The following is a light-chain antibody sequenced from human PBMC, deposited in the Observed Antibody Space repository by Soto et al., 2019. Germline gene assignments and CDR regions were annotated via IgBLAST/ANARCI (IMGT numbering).Light chain of an antibody. J-gene: IGKJ1*01. CDR3: QQVKNYPWT. V-gene: IGKV1-5*01. CDR1: QNINNL. CDR2: DAS. Sequence: DIKMTQSPSTLSASVGDRVTITCRASQNINNLLAWYQQKPGKVPRLLIYDASNLEGGVPSRFSGSVSGTEFTLTISSLQPDDFATYYCQQVKNYPWTFGQGTKV.